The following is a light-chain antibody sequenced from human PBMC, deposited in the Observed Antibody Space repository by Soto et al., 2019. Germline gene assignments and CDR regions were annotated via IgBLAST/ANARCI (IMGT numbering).Light chain of an antibody. V-gene: IGKV3D-15*01. CDR1: QSVSGN. CDR2: RTS. Sequence: EVVMTQSPATLSASPGERVALSCRASQSVSGNLAWYQQKPGQAPRLLIYRTSTMATGIPARFSGSGSGTEFTLTITSLQSEDFALYYCQQYNDWPLATFGPGTTVDIK. J-gene: IGKJ3*01. CDR3: QQYNDWPLAT.